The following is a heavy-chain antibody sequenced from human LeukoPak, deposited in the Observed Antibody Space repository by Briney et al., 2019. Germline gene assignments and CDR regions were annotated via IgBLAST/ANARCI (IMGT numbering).Heavy chain of an antibody. CDR2: IIPIFGTA. Sequence: SVKVSCKASGGTFSSYAISWLRQAPGQGLEWMGGIIPIFGTANYAQKFQGRVTITTDESTSTAYMELSSLRSEDTAVYYCASSILGAYYFDYWGQGTLVTVSS. J-gene: IGHJ4*02. V-gene: IGHV1-69*05. CDR3: ASSILGAYYFDY. CDR1: GGTFSSYA.